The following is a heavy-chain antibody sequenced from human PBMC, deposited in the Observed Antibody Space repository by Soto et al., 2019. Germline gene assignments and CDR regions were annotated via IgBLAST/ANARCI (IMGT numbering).Heavy chain of an antibody. J-gene: IGHJ6*03. V-gene: IGHV4-39*07. CDR1: GGSISSSSYY. CDR2: INHSGST. CDR3: VRAREMTALFSNYYYMDV. D-gene: IGHD2-21*02. Sequence: SETLSLTCTVSGGSISSSSYYWSWIRQPPGKRLEWIGEINHSGSTNYNPSLKSRVTISVDTSKNQFSLKLSSVTAADTAVYYCVRAREMTALFSNYYYMDVWGRGTTVTVSS.